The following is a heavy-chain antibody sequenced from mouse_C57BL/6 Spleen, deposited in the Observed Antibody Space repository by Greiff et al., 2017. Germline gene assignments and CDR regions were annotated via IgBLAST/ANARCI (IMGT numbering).Heavy chain of an antibody. J-gene: IGHJ4*01. Sequence: QVQLQQSDAELVKPGASVKISCKVSGYTFTDHTIHWMKQRPEQGLAWIGYIYPRAGSTKYNEKFKGKATLTADKSSSTAYMHLNSLTSEDSAVXFCARMGYGSLYAMDYWGQGTSVTVSS. CDR3: ARMGYGSLYAMDY. CDR2: IYPRAGST. D-gene: IGHD1-1*01. V-gene: IGHV1-78*01. CDR1: GYTFTDHT.